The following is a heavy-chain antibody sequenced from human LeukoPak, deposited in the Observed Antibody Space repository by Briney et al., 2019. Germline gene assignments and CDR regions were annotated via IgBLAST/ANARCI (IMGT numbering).Heavy chain of an antibody. D-gene: IGHD3-10*01. J-gene: IGHJ4*02. V-gene: IGHV1-2*02. CDR3: AREPDGSGSYSFDY. CDR1: GYTFTGYC. Sequence: GASVKVSCKASGYTFTGYCMHWVRQAPGQGLEWMGWINPNSGGTNYAQKFQGRVSMTRDTSISTAYMELSRLRSDDTAVYYCAREPDGSGSYSFDYWGQGTLVTVSS. CDR2: INPNSGGT.